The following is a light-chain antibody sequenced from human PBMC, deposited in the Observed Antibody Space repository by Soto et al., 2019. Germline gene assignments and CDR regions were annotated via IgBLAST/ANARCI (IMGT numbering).Light chain of an antibody. CDR1: QALSNY. Sequence: DIQLTQSPSVLSASVGDTVTITCRASQALSNYLAWYQQKPGQAPKMLIYWASTRESGVPDRFSGSGSGTNFTLTVSSLQAEDVAVYYCQQYRSSPFTFGPGTKVDIK. V-gene: IGKV1-27*01. CDR3: QQYRSSPFT. J-gene: IGKJ3*01. CDR2: WAS.